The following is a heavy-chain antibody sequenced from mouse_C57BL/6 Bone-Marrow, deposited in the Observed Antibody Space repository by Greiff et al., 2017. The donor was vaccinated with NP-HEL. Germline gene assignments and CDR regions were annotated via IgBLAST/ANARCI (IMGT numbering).Heavy chain of an antibody. J-gene: IGHJ1*03. CDR3: ARGIYYYGSSYVCWNFDV. D-gene: IGHD1-1*01. V-gene: IGHV1-18*01. CDR1: GYTFTDYN. Sequence: VQLKESGPELVKPGASVKIPCKASGYTFTDYNMDWVKQSHGKSLEWIGDINPNNGGTIYNQKFKGKATLTVDKSSSTAYMELRSLTSEDTAVYYCARGIYYYGSSYVCWNFDVWGTGTTVTVSS. CDR2: INPNNGGT.